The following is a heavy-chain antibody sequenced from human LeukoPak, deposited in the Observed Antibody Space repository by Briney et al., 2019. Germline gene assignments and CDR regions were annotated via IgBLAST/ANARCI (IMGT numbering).Heavy chain of an antibody. CDR3: AKVPLDSIAVAGTAAFDI. D-gene: IGHD6-19*01. CDR2: ISGSGGST. V-gene: IGHV3-23*01. CDR1: GFTFSSYA. Sequence: GGSLRLSCAASGFTFSSYAMSWVRQAPGKGLEWVSAISGSGGSTYYADSVKGRFTISRDNSKNTLYLQMNSLRAEDTAVYYCAKVPLDSIAVAGTAAFDIWGQGTMVTVSS. J-gene: IGHJ3*02.